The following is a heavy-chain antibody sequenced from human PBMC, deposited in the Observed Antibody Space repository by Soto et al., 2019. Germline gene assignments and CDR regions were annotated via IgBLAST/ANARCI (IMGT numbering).Heavy chain of an antibody. Sequence: EVQLVESGGGLVQPGGSLRLSCAASGFNFNTYWMYWVRQAPGKGLEWVANIDTDGSRKNYVDSVKGRFIISRDTAKNCRSRQRTSLTADNTAVYYYGIVPHVGYYANGVHVWFQQTTVIDS. V-gene: IGHV3-7*03. J-gene: IGHJ6*02. D-gene: IGHD4-17*01. CDR3: GIVPHVGYYANGVHV. CDR1: GFNFNTYW. CDR2: IDTDGSRK.